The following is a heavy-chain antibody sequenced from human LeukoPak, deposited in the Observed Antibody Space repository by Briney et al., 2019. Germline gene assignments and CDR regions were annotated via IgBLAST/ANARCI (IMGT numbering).Heavy chain of an antibody. CDR3: AKVGDDSSGYFGVGWFDP. CDR1: GYTFTSYY. D-gene: IGHD3-22*01. V-gene: IGHV1-46*01. CDR2: INPSGGST. Sequence: ASVKVSCKASGYTFTSYYMHWVRQAPGQGLEWMGIINPSGGSTSYAQKFQGRVTMTRDMSTSTVYMELSSLRSEDTAVYYCAKVGDDSSGYFGVGWFDPWGQGTLVTVSS. J-gene: IGHJ5*02.